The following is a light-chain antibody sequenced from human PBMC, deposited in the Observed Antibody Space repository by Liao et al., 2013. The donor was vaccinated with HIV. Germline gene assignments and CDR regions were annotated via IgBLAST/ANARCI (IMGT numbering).Light chain of an antibody. Sequence: SYELTQPPSVSVSPGQTARITCSGDALPKRYAYWYQQKPGQAPVLVIYKDSERPSGIPERFSGSSSGTTVTLTITGVQAEDEADYHCQSADSSGTYRVFGGGTKLTVL. CDR1: ALPKRY. J-gene: IGLJ3*02. CDR2: KDS. CDR3: QSADSSGTYRV. V-gene: IGLV3-25*03.